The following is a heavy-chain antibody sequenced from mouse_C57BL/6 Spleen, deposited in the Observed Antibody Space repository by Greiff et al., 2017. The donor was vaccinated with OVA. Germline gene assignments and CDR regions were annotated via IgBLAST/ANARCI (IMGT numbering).Heavy chain of an antibody. V-gene: IGHV1-42*01. J-gene: IGHJ2*01. Sequence: VQLQQSGPELVKPGASVKISCKASGYSFTGYYMNWVKQSPEKSLEWIGEINPSTGGTTYNQKFKAKATLTVDKSSSTAYMQLKSLTSEDSAVYFCARERPYLYYFDYWGQGTTLTVSS. CDR1: GYSFTGYY. D-gene: IGHD5-5*01. CDR3: ARERPYLYYFDY. CDR2: INPSTGGT.